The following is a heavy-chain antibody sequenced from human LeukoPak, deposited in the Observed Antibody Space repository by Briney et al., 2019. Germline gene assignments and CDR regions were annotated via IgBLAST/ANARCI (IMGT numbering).Heavy chain of an antibody. J-gene: IGHJ4*02. CDR3: ASPFPIVVDPRRPYYFDY. D-gene: IGHD2-2*01. Sequence: GGSLRLSCAASGFTFSSYAMHWVRQAPGKGLEWVAVISYDGSNKYYADSVKGRFTISRDNSKNTLYLQMNSLRAEDTAVYYCASPFPIVVDPRRPYYFDYWGQGTLVTVSS. CDR2: ISYDGSNK. V-gene: IGHV3-30-3*01. CDR1: GFTFSSYA.